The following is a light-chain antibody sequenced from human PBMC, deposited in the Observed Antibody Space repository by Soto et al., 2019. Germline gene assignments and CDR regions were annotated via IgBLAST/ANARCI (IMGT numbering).Light chain of an antibody. CDR1: SSYVGGYNF. CDR2: EVN. CDR3: CSYTTSTTYV. Sequence: QSVLTQPASVSGSPGQSITISCTGTSSYVGGYNFVSWYQRYPGKAPKLIIFEVNNRPSGISSRFSGSKSADTASLTISGLQAEDEANYYCCSYTTSTTYVFGTGTKVTVL. V-gene: IGLV2-14*01. J-gene: IGLJ1*01.